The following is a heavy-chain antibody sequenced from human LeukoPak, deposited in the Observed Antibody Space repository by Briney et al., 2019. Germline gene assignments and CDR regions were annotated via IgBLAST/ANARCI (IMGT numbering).Heavy chain of an antibody. J-gene: IGHJ4*02. V-gene: IGHV4-34*01. CDR2: INHSGST. CDR1: GGSFSGYY. D-gene: IGHD5-12*01. Sequence: SETLSLTCAVYGGSFSGYYWSWIRQPPGKGLEWIGEINHSGSTNYNPSLKSRVTISVDTSKNQFSLKLSSVTAADTAVYYCARGPRYSRYGPYDYWGQGTLVTVSS. CDR3: ARGPRYSRYGPYDY.